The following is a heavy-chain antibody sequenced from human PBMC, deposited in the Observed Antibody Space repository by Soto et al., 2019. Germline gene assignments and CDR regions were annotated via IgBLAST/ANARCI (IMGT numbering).Heavy chain of an antibody. Sequence: QVQLQESGPGLVKPSETLSLTCTVSGGSISSYYWSWIRQPPGKGLEWIGYIYYSGSTNYNPSLKSRVTISVDTSKNQFSLKLSSVTAADTAVYYCARLYSSYDSNYFDYWGQGTLVTVSS. J-gene: IGHJ4*02. V-gene: IGHV4-59*08. CDR3: ARLYSSYDSNYFDY. D-gene: IGHD5-12*01. CDR1: GGSISSYY. CDR2: IYYSGST.